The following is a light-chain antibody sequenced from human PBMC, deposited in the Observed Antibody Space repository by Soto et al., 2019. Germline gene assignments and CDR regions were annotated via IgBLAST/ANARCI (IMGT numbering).Light chain of an antibody. J-gene: IGKJ1*01. CDR1: QSITNW. Sequence: DIQMTQSPSTLSASVGDRVTITCRASQSITNWLAWYQQKPGKAPKLLIYKASNLDTGVPSRFSGSGSGTEFTLTISSLQPDDFATYYCQQYITYSPWTFGQGTKVDFK. CDR2: KAS. V-gene: IGKV1-5*03. CDR3: QQYITYSPWT.